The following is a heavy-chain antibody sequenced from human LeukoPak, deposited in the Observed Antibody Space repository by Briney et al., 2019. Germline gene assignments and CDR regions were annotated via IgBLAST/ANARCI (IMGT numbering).Heavy chain of an antibody. D-gene: IGHD6-6*01. J-gene: IGHJ4*02. CDR1: GFTFSSYA. V-gene: IGHV3-23*01. CDR3: FLSPPAAIRRKTPREYSSSSGVIYYFDY. CDR2: ITDSGGST. Sequence: GGSLRLSCAASGFTFSSYAMSWVRQAPGKGLEWVSTITDSGGSTYYADSVKGRFTVSRDNSKNTLYLQMNSLRAEDTAVYYCFLSPPAAIRRKTPREYSSSSGVIYYFDYWGQGTLVTVSS.